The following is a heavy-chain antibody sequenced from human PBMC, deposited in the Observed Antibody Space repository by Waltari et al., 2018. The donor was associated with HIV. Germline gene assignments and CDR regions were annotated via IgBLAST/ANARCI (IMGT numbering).Heavy chain of an antibody. CDR1: GGSISGYY. Sequence: QVQLQESGPGLVKPSETLSLTCTVSGGSISGYYWSWIRQPPGKGLEWIGYIYYSGSTNYNPSRKRRVTISVDTSKNQFSLKLSSVTAADTAVYYCVRVGTIFGVGPSWFDPWGQGTLVTVSS. D-gene: IGHD3-3*01. V-gene: IGHV4-59*01. CDR2: IYYSGST. J-gene: IGHJ5*02. CDR3: VRVGTIFGVGPSWFDP.